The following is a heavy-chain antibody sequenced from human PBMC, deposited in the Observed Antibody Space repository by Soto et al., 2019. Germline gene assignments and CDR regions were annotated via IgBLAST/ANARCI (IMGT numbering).Heavy chain of an antibody. CDR3: ARDALPSGVLNAPNWFDP. V-gene: IGHV1-3*01. CDR1: GYTFTSYA. CDR2: INAGNGNT. Sequence: ASVKVSCKASGYTFTSYAIHWVRRAPGQRLEWMGWINAGNGNTNYAQKLQDRVTVTTDTSTSTAYMELRSLRSDDTAVYYCARDALPSGVLNAPNWFDPWGQGTLVTVSS. D-gene: IGHD3-10*01. J-gene: IGHJ5*02.